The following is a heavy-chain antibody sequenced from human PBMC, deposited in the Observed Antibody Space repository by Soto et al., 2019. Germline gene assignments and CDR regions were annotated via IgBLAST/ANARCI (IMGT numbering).Heavy chain of an antibody. Sequence: SETLSLTCAVYGGSFSGYYWSWIRQPPGKGLEWIGEINHSGSTNYNPSLKSRVTISVDTSKNQFSLKLSSVTAADTAVYYCASLGATLFDYWGQGTLVTVST. CDR2: INHSGST. V-gene: IGHV4-34*01. D-gene: IGHD1-26*01. J-gene: IGHJ4*02. CDR1: GGSFSGYY. CDR3: ASLGATLFDY.